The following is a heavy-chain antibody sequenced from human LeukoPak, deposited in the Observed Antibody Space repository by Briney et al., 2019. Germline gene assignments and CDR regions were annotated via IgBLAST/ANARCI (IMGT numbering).Heavy chain of an antibody. Sequence: GGSLRLSCAASGFTFSSYWTSWVRQAPGKGLEWVANIKEDGSEKYYVDSVKGRFTISRDNAKNSLYLQMNTLRPEDTAFYCVKGPYTSSWHPRFFQHWGQGTLVTVSS. CDR3: KGPYTSSWHPRFFQH. J-gene: IGHJ1*01. D-gene: IGHD6-13*01. CDR1: GFTFSSYW. CDR2: IKEDGSEK. V-gene: IGHV3-7*03.